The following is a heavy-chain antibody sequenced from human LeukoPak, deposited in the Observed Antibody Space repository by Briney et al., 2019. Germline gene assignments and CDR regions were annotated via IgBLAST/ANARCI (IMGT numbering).Heavy chain of an antibody. V-gene: IGHV1-18*01. D-gene: IGHD3-10*01. CDR1: GYTFTSYG. CDR3: ARFRRDSMVRSDAFDI. Sequence: SVKVSCKASGYTFTSYGISWGRQAPGQGLEWMGWISAYNGNTNYAQKLQGRVTMTTDTSTSTAYMELRSLRSDDTAVYYCARFRRDSMVRSDAFDIWGQGTMVTVSS. CDR2: ISAYNGNT. J-gene: IGHJ3*02.